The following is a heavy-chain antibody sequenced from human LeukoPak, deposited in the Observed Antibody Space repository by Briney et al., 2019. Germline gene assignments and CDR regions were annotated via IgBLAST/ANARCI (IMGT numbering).Heavy chain of an antibody. V-gene: IGHV4-39*01. CDR2: IYYSGST. CDR1: GGSISSSSYY. CDR3: ARYRWAARMYYFDY. J-gene: IGHJ4*02. Sequence: KASETLSLTCTVPGGSISSSSYYWGWIRQPPGKGLEWIGSIYYSGSTYYNPSLKSRVTISVDTSKNQFSLNLSSVTAADTAVYYCARYRWAARMYYFDYWGQGTLVTVSS. D-gene: IGHD6-6*01.